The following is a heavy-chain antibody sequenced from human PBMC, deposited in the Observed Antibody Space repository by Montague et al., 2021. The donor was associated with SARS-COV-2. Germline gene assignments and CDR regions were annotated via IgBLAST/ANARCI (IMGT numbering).Heavy chain of an antibody. CDR3: SRHSGGSEVAGLDY. CDR1: GNSLSHSSYF. CDR2: FYFDCYF. V-gene: IGHV4-39*01. J-gene: IGHJ4*02. Sequence: SETLSLTCSVSGNSLSHSSYFWGWIPQPTRQGLAWIGSFYFDCYFLPNSSLGSPVTISVDTSQNQFSLQLSSVTASDTAIYYCSRHSGGSEVAGLDYWGQGTLVTVSS. D-gene: IGHD6-19*01.